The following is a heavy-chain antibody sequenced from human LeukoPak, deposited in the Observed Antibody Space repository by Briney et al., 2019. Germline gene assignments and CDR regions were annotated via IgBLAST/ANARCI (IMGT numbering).Heavy chain of an antibody. V-gene: IGHV1-69*13. CDR3: ARDPAPSYDFWSGYRYNWFDP. CDR1: GGTFSSYA. CDR2: VIPIFGTA. D-gene: IGHD3-3*01. J-gene: IGHJ5*02. Sequence: SVKVSCKASGGTFSSYAISWVRQAPGQGLEWMGGVIPIFGTANYAQKFQGRVTITADEATRTGCVELSRLRAEDTAVYYWARDPAPSYDFWSGYRYNWFDPWGQGTLVTVSS.